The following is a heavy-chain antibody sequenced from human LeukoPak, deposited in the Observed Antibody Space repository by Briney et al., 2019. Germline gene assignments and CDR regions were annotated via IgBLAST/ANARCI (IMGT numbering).Heavy chain of an antibody. V-gene: IGHV1-24*01. CDR1: GHTLSELS. CDR3: ATVKKTITAYYYYGLDV. CDR2: FDPEDGKT. Sequence: ASVKVSCKVSGHTLSELSMHWVRRAPGKGLEWMEGFDPEDGKTIYAQRFQGRVTMTEDTPRATAYMELRTLSSEDTAMYYCATVKKTITAYYYYGLDVWGQGTTVTVSS. J-gene: IGHJ6*02. D-gene: IGHD1-14*01.